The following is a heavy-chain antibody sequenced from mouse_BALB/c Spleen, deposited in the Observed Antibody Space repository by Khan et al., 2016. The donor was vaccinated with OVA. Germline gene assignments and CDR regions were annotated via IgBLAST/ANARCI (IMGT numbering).Heavy chain of an antibody. D-gene: IGHD3-1*01. CDR3: ARSGYVYAVAC. CDR1: GDSITSGY. Sequence: VQLKESGPSLVKPSQTLSLTCSVTGDSITSGYWSWIRKFPGNKLEYMGYMIYTGYTDYNPSLKSRLAITRHASKKQYYRQLNAVTTEDTATYYCARSGYVYAVACWGQGTLVTVSA. CDR2: MIYTGYT. V-gene: IGHV3-8*02. J-gene: IGHJ3*01.